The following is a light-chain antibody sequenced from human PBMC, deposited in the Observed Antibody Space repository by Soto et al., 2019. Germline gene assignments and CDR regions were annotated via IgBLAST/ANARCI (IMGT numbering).Light chain of an antibody. V-gene: IGKV3-20*01. CDR2: ATS. CDR3: QQYGSSPWT. Sequence: DIVLTQSPGTLSLSPGERATLSCRASQSVSSSYLAWYQQKPGQAPRLFIYATSRRATGIPDRFSGSGYGTDFTLTISRLQPEDFAVYYCQQYGSSPWTFGQGTKVEIK. CDR1: QSVSSSY. J-gene: IGKJ1*01.